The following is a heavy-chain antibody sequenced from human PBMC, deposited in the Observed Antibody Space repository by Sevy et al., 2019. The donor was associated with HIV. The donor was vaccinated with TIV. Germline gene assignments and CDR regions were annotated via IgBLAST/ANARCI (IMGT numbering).Heavy chain of an antibody. D-gene: IGHD2-2*01. J-gene: IGHJ6*02. CDR1: GFTFSSYG. CDR3: AKDRVPAAIHYYYGMDV. V-gene: IGHV3-30*02. Sequence: GGSLRLSCAASGFTFSSYGMHWVRQAPGKGLEWVAFIRYDGSNKYYADSVKCRFTISRDNSKNTLYLQMNSLRAEDTAVYYCAKDRVPAAIHYYYGMDVWGQGTTVTVSS. CDR2: IRYDGSNK.